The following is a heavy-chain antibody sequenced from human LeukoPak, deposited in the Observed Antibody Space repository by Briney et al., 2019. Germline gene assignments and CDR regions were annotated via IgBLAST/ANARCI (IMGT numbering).Heavy chain of an antibody. CDR2: IYYSGST. CDR1: GGSISSNSYY. J-gene: IGHJ4*02. V-gene: IGHV4-39*07. Sequence: SETLSLTCTVSGGSISSNSYYWGWIRQSPGKGLEWIGTIYYSGSTYYNPSLKSRVTISVDTSKNQFSLKLSSVTAADTAVYYCARYDVWGTYRAFDYWGQGTLVTVSS. CDR3: ARYDVWGTYRAFDY. D-gene: IGHD3-16*02.